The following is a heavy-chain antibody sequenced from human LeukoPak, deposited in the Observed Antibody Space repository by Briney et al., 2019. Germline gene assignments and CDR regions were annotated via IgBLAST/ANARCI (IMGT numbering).Heavy chain of an antibody. V-gene: IGHV3-11*01. CDR2: ISSSGSNR. CDR1: GFTFSDYY. D-gene: IGHD3-3*01. Sequence: GGSLRLSCAASGFTFSDYYMTWIRQAPGKGLEWGSYISSSGSNRYYADSVKCRFTLSRDSAKNSLFLQMSSLRVEDTAVYYCARASRSGYAFDPWGQGTLVTVSS. J-gene: IGHJ5*02. CDR3: ARASRSGYAFDP.